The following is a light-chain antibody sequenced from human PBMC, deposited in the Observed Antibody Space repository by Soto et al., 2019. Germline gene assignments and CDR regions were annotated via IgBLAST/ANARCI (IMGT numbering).Light chain of an antibody. CDR2: ETS. V-gene: IGLV2-14*02. CDR3: FSFTTTSTHV. CDR1: SSDFGSYKF. J-gene: IGLJ1*01. Sequence: QSALTKPASVSGSPGQSVTISCTGTSSDFGSYKFVSWYQHHPGKVPKVIIYETSKRPSGVSDRFSGSKSGNTAYLTISGLQVEDEAEYFCFSFTTTSTHVFGTGTKLTVL.